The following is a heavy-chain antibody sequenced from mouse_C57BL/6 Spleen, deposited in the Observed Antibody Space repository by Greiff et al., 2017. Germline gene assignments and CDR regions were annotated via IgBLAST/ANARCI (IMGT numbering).Heavy chain of an antibody. CDR1: GFTFSDYG. D-gene: IGHD1-1*01. CDR2: ISSGSSTI. J-gene: IGHJ3*01. Sequence: VQLKESGGGLVKPGGSLKLSCAASGFTFSDYGMHWVRQAPEKGLEWVAYISSGSSTIYYADTVKGRFTISRDNAKNTLFLQMTSLRSEDTAMYYCARILLRFAYWGQGTLVTVSA. V-gene: IGHV5-17*01. CDR3: ARILLRFAY.